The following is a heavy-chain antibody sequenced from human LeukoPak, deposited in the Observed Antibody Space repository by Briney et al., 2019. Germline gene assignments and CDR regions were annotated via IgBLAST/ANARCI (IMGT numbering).Heavy chain of an antibody. D-gene: IGHD6-19*01. V-gene: IGHV4-59*08. J-gene: IGHJ6*02. CDR1: GGSISSYY. Sequence: SETLSLTCTVSGGSISSYYWSWIRQPPGKGLEWIGYIYYSGSTNYNPSLKSRVTISVDTSKNQFSLKLSSVTAADTAVYYCARLAVATGNSYYYYGMDVWGQGTTVTVSS. CDR3: ARLAVATGNSYYYYGMDV. CDR2: IYYSGST.